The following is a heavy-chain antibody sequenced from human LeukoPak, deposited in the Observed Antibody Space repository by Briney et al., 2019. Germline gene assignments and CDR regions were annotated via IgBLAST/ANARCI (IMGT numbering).Heavy chain of an antibody. J-gene: IGHJ2*01. CDR1: GYTFTSYD. CDR2: MNPNSGNT. Sequence: GASVKVSCKASGYTFTSYDINWVRQATGQGLEWMGWMNPNSGNTGYAQKFQGRVTMTRNTYISTAYMELSSLRSEDTAVYYCARGRIPDFWSGIDYWYFDLWGRGTLVTVSS. D-gene: IGHD3-3*01. CDR3: ARGRIPDFWSGIDYWYFDL. V-gene: IGHV1-8*01.